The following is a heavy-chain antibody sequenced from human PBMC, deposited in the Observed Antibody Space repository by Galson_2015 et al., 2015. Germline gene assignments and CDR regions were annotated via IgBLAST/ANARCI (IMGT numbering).Heavy chain of an antibody. CDR3: VRGYCGGGSCNWFDP. CDR1: GFTVSSSY. V-gene: IGHV3-53*01. CDR2: IYAGGNT. D-gene: IGHD2-15*01. Sequence: SLRLSCAASGFTVSSSYMNWVRQAPGKGLEWVSVIYAGGNTYYADSAKGRFTISRDNFKNTLYLQMNSLRVEDTAMYYCVRGYCGGGSCNWFDPWGQGTLVTVSS. J-gene: IGHJ5*02.